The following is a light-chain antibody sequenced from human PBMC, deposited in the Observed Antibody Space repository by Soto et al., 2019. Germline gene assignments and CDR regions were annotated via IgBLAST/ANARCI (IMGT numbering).Light chain of an antibody. Sequence: QSVLTQPASVSGSPGKSDTISCTGTSIDVGGYNYVSWYQQHPGKAPKLMIYDVSNRPSGVSNRFSGSKSGNTASLTISGLQAEDEADYYCSSYTSSSTVFGTGTKVTVL. CDR2: DVS. CDR1: SIDVGGYNY. J-gene: IGLJ1*01. CDR3: SSYTSSSTV. V-gene: IGLV2-14*01.